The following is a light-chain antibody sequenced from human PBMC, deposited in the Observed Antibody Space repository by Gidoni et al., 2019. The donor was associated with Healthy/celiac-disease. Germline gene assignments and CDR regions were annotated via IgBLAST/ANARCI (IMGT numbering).Light chain of an antibody. J-gene: IGKJ1*01. CDR2: DAS. CDR1: QSISSW. CDR3: QQYNSYSGT. Sequence: DIQMTQSPSTLSASVGDRVTITCRASQSISSWLDWYQQKPGKAPKLLIYDASSLESGVQSRFSGSGSGTEFTLNTSSLQPDDFATYYCQQYNSYSGTFGQGTKVEIK. V-gene: IGKV1-5*01.